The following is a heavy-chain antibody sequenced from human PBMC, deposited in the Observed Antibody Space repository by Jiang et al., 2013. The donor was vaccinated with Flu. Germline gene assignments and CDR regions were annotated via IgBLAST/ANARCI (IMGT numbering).Heavy chain of an antibody. D-gene: IGHD2-2*01. Sequence: SGLVKPSETLSLTCTVSGGSISSYYWSWIRQPPGKGLEWIGYIYYSGSTNYNPSLKSRVTISVDTSKNQFSLKLSSVTAADTAVYYCARGQTYCSSTSCIMGGYYYYGMDVWGQGTTVTVSS. CDR1: GGSISSYY. V-gene: IGHV4-59*01. CDR3: ARGQTYCSSTSCIMGGYYYYGMDV. J-gene: IGHJ6*02. CDR2: IYYSGST.